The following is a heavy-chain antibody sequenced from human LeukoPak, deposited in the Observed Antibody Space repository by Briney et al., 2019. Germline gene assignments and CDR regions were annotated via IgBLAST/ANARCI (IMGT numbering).Heavy chain of an antibody. D-gene: IGHD3-22*01. V-gene: IGHV3-21*01. Sequence: GGSLRLSCAASGFTFSSYSMNWVRQAPGKGLEWVSSISSSSSYIYYADSVKGRFTISRDNAKNSLYLQMNSLRAEDTAVYYCARDGYDSSGYYFSLDDAFDIWGQGTMVTVSS. CDR3: ARDGYDSSGYYFSLDDAFDI. CDR1: GFTFSSYS. J-gene: IGHJ3*02. CDR2: ISSSSSYI.